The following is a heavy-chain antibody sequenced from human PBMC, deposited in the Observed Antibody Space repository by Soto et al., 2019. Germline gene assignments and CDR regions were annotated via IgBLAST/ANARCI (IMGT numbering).Heavy chain of an antibody. D-gene: IGHD6-13*01. CDR3: ARGPRIAAARNGPDAFDI. CDR2: INAGNGNT. CDR1: GYTFTSSA. V-gene: IGHV1-3*01. J-gene: IGHJ3*02. Sequence: ASVKVSCKASGYTFTSSAMHWVRQAPGQRLEWMGWINAGNGNTKYSQKFQGRVTITRDTSASTAYMELSSLRSEDTAVYYCARGPRIAAARNGPDAFDILGQGTMVTVSS.